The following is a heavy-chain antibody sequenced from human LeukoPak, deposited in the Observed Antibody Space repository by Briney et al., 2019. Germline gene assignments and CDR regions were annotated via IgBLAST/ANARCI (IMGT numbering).Heavy chain of an antibody. CDR3: ARLRGYSYGYGDY. Sequence: GGSLRLSCAASGFTFRTYWMSWVRQAPGKGLEWVAKIKQDGSEKYYVDSVKGRFTISRDNAENSLFLQMNSLRAEDTAVYYCARLRGYSYGYGDYWGQGTLVTVSS. D-gene: IGHD5-18*01. CDR2: IKQDGSEK. CDR1: GFTFRTYW. J-gene: IGHJ4*02. V-gene: IGHV3-7*01.